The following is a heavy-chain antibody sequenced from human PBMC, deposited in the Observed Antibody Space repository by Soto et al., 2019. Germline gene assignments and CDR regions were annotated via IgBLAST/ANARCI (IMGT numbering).Heavy chain of an antibody. J-gene: IGHJ5*01. CDR3: ARDRVRGARTYAVFDS. D-gene: IGHD3-16*01. V-gene: IGHV4-30-4*01. CDR2: IYYYGGT. Sequence: SETLSLTCTVSGGSINSGDYYWSWIRQPPGKGLEWIGYIYYYGGTYYNPSLRSRVTIEIDTSKNQLSLKLSSVTAADTAVYFCARDRVRGARTYAVFDSWGRGTLVTVSS. CDR1: GGSINSGDYY.